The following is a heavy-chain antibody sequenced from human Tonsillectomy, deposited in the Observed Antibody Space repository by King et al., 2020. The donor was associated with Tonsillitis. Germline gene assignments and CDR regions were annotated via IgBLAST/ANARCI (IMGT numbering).Heavy chain of an antibody. V-gene: IGHV3-15*01. CDR1: GFTFSNAW. CDR2: IKSKTDGGTT. Sequence: VQLVESGGGLVEPGGSLRLSCAASGFTFSNAWMSWVRQAPGKGLEWVGRIKSKTDGGTTDYAAPVKGRFTISRDDSKNTLYLQMNSLKTEDTAVYYCTTDRSPRKITIFGVVTDDAFDIWGQGTMVTVSS. D-gene: IGHD3-3*01. J-gene: IGHJ3*02. CDR3: TTDRSPRKITIFGVVTDDAFDI.